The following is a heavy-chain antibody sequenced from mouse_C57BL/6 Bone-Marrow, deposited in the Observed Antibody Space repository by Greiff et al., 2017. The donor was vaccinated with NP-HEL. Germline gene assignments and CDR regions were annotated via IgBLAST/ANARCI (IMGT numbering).Heavy chain of an antibody. Sequence: VQVVESGAELVKPGASVKLSCKASGYTFTEYTIHWVKQRSGQGLEWIGWFYPGSGSIKYNEKFKDKATLTADKSSSTVYMELSRLTSEDSAVYFCARHGPHYYGSSYDYFDYWGQGTTLTVSS. CDR3: ARHGPHYYGSSYDYFDY. V-gene: IGHV1-62-2*01. CDR1: GYTFTEYT. J-gene: IGHJ2*01. D-gene: IGHD1-1*01. CDR2: FYPGSGSI.